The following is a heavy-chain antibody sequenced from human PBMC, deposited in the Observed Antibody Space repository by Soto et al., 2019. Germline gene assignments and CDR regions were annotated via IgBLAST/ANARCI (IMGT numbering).Heavy chain of an antibody. D-gene: IGHD2-2*02. CDR1: GYTFTSYY. CDR2: INPSGGST. CDR3: AGQIGYCSSTSCYTYYYYGMDV. J-gene: IGHJ6*02. Sequence: EASVKVSCKASGYTFTSYYMHWVRQAPGQGLEWMGIINPSGGSTSYAQKFQGRVTMTRDTSTSTVYMELSSLRSEDTAVYYCAGQIGYCSSTSCYTYYYYGMDVWGQGTTVTVSS. V-gene: IGHV1-46*01.